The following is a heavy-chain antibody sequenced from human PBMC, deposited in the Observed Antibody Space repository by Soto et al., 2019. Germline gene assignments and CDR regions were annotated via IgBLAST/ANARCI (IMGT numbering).Heavy chain of an antibody. CDR1: GGTFSSYA. D-gene: IGHD6-19*01. J-gene: IGHJ4*02. V-gene: IGHV1-69*01. CDR2: IIPIFGTA. CDR3: ARDGGIAGHSSGWYEVDY. Sequence: QVQLVQSGAEVKKPGSSVKVSCKASGGTFSSYAINWVRQAPGQGLEWMGGIIPIFGTANYAQKFQGRVTITADESTSTAYMELSSLRSEDTAVYYCARDGGIAGHSSGWYEVDYWGQGTLVTVSS.